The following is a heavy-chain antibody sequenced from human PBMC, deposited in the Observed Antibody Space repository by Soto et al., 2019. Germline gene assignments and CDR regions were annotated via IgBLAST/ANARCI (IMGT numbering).Heavy chain of an antibody. D-gene: IGHD2-8*01. CDR2: IVVGSGNT. J-gene: IGHJ3*02. Sequence: SVKVSCKASGFTFTSSVMQWVRQARGQRLEWIGWIVVGSGNTNYAQKFQERVTITRDMSTSTAYMELSSLRSEDTAVYYCAAPTNSDAFDIWGQGTMVTVSS. CDR3: AAPTNSDAFDI. V-gene: IGHV1-58*02. CDR1: GFTFTSSV.